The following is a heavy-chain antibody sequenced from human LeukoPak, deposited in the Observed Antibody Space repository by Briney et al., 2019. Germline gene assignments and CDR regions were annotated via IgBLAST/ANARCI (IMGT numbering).Heavy chain of an antibody. Sequence: ETLSLTCTVSGGSISSYYWSWIRQPPGKGLEWIGYIYYSGSTNYNPSLKSRVTISVDTSKNQFSLKLSSVTAADTAVYYCARDKKGASCYDYWGQGTLVTVSS. CDR3: ARDKKGASCYDY. V-gene: IGHV4-59*01. J-gene: IGHJ4*02. CDR2: IYYSGST. CDR1: GGSISSYY. D-gene: IGHD2-2*01.